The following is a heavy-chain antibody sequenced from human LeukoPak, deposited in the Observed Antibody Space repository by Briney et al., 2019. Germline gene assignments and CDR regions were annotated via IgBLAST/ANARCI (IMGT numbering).Heavy chain of an antibody. CDR1: GGTFSSYA. V-gene: IGHV1-69*13. J-gene: IGHJ3*02. Sequence: GASVNVSCKASGGTFSSYAISWVRQAPGQGLEWMGGIIPIFGTANYAQKFQGRVTITADESTSTAYMELSSLRSEDTAVYYCARDRKRYSSGWYGAFDIWGQGTMVTVSS. CDR2: IIPIFGTA. D-gene: IGHD6-19*01. CDR3: ARDRKRYSSGWYGAFDI.